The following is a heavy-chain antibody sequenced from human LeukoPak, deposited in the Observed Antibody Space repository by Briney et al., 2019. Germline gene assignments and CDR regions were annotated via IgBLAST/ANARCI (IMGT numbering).Heavy chain of an antibody. J-gene: IGHJ3*02. V-gene: IGHV4-59*12. CDR2: IYYSGST. CDR1: GGSISSYY. D-gene: IGHD3-3*01. Sequence: SETLSLTCTVSGGSISSYYWSRIRQPPGKGLEWIGYIYYSGSTYYNPSLKSRVTISVDTSKNQFSLKLSSVTAADTAVYWCTIFGADAFDIWGQGTMVTVSS. CDR3: TIFGADAFDI.